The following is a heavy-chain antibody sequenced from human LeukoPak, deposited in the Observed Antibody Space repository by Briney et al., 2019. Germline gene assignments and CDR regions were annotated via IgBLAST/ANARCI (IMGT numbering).Heavy chain of an antibody. J-gene: IGHJ4*02. CDR2: ISGSGGDT. D-gene: IGHD1-26*01. Sequence: RPGGSLRLSCAASGFTFSSYAMSWVRQAPGKGLEWVSSISGSGGDTNYADSVKGRFTISRDNSKNTLYLQMNSLRAEDTAVYYCAKDLVGVQYYFDYWGQGTLVTVSS. CDR3: AKDLVGVQYYFDY. CDR1: GFTFSSYA. V-gene: IGHV3-23*01.